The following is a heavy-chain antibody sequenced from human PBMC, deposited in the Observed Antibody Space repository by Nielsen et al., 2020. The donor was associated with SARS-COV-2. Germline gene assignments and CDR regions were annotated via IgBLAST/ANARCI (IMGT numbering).Heavy chain of an antibody. Sequence: GESLKISCAASGFTFSDHYMDWVRQAPGKGLEWVGRTRNKANSYTTEYAASVKGRFTISRDDSKSIAYLQMNSLKTEDTAVYYCTRALVVLLWFGELSGDGDYWGQGTLVTVSS. D-gene: IGHD3-10*01. CDR1: GFTFSDHY. J-gene: IGHJ4*02. CDR2: TRNKANSYTT. V-gene: IGHV3-72*01. CDR3: TRALVVLLWFGELSGDGDY.